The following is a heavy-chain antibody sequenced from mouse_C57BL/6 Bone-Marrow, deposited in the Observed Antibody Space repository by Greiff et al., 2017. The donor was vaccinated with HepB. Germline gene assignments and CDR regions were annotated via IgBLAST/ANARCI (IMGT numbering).Heavy chain of an antibody. V-gene: IGHV5-17*01. J-gene: IGHJ4*01. Sequence: EVKLVESGGGLVKPGGSLKLSCAASGFTFSDYGMHWVRQAPEKGLEWVAYISSGSSTIYYADTVKGRFTISRDNAKNTLFLQMTSLRSEDTAMYYCARPLITTVVATGAMDYWGQGTSVTVSS. CDR1: GFTFSDYG. CDR2: ISSGSSTI. CDR3: ARPLITTVVATGAMDY. D-gene: IGHD1-1*01.